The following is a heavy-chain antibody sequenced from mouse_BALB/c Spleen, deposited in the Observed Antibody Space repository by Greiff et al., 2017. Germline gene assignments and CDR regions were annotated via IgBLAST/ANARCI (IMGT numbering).Heavy chain of an antibody. CDR2: ISSGGST. Sequence: EVKLMESGGGLVKPGGSLKLSCAASGFTFSSYAMSWVRQTPEKRLEWVASISSGGSTYYPDSVKGRFTISRDNARNILYLQMSSLRSEDTAMYYCARRSLYYYGSSYDAMDYWGQGTSVTVSS. D-gene: IGHD1-1*01. V-gene: IGHV5-6-5*01. CDR1: GFTFSSYA. CDR3: ARRSLYYYGSSYDAMDY. J-gene: IGHJ4*01.